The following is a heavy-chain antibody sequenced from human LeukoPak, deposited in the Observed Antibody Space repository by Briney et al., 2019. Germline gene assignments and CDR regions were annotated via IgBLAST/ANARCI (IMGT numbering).Heavy chain of an antibody. Sequence: ASVKVSCKASGGTFSSYAISWVRQAPGQGLEWMGGIIPIFGTANYAQKFQGRVTITADESTSTAYMELSSLSSEDTAVYYCARDPSPLWFGELLPPDDAFDIWGQGTMVTVSS. V-gene: IGHV1-69*01. CDR3: ARDPSPLWFGELLPPDDAFDI. D-gene: IGHD3-10*01. J-gene: IGHJ3*02. CDR1: GGTFSSYA. CDR2: IIPIFGTA.